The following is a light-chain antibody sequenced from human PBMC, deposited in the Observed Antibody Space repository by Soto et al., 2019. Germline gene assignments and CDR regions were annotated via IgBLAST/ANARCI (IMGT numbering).Light chain of an antibody. CDR1: SSNIGSNT. V-gene: IGLV1-44*01. Sequence: QSVLTQPPSTSGTPGQRVTISCSGASSNIGSNTVNWYQHLPGTAPKLLIYYNHQRPSGVPDRFSGSRSGTSASLAITGLQSGDDAYYYCAAWDDSLNGVVFGGGTQLTVL. J-gene: IGLJ7*01. CDR3: AAWDDSLNGVV. CDR2: YNH.